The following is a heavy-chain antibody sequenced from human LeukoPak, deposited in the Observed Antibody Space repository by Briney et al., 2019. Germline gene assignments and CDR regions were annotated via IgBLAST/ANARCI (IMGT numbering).Heavy chain of an antibody. CDR1: GYAFSGYC. CDR2: INPNTGGT. CDR3: ARVVDILTGHDTALDY. Sequence: GASVKVSCKASGYAFSGYCIHWVRQAPGQGLEWMGWINPNTGGTNFAQNFQGRVTMTTVTSISTAYMELSRLRSDDTAVYYCARVVDILTGHDTALDYWGQGTLVTVSS. V-gene: IGHV1-2*02. D-gene: IGHD3-9*01. J-gene: IGHJ4*02.